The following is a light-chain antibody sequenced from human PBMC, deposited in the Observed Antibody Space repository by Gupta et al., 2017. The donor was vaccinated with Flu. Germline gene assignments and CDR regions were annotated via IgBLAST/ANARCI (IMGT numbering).Light chain of an antibody. CDR2: RYD. Sequence: TACCAGTCRIVRNYIYWYRHHPGTAPTLLLYRYDVRNSEVPVRFSGSKSETAATVAINGLRAEDEAYYYYVASYYSRSRGIFGGGTKVTVL. CDR3: VASYYSRSRGI. V-gene: IGLV1-47*01. J-gene: IGLJ2*01. CDR1: TCRIVRNY.